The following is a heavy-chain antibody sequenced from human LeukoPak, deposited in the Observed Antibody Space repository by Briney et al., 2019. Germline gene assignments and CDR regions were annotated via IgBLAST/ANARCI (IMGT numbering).Heavy chain of an antibody. J-gene: IGHJ4*02. CDR2: IYYSGST. D-gene: IGHD2-15*01. CDR3: ARDQGGPGAGFDY. CDR1: GYSISSGYY. Sequence: SETLSLTCTVSGYSISSGYYWSWIRQPPGKGLEWIGYIYYSGSTNCNPSLKSRVTISVDTSKNQFSLKLSSVTAADTAVYYCARDQGGPGAGFDYWGQGTLVTVSS. V-gene: IGHV4-61*01.